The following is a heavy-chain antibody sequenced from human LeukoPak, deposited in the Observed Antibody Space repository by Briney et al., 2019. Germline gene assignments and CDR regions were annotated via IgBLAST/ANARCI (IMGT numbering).Heavy chain of an antibody. Sequence: ASVKVSCKASGYTFTSYYMHWVRQAPGQGLEWMGIINPSGGSTSYAQKFQGRVTMTRDTSTSTVYMELSSLRSEDTAVYYCARDRGYSYGTLNYYYGMDVWGQGTTVTVSS. V-gene: IGHV1-46*01. CDR2: INPSGGST. D-gene: IGHD5-18*01. CDR1: GYTFTSYY. CDR3: ARDRGYSYGTLNYYYGMDV. J-gene: IGHJ6*02.